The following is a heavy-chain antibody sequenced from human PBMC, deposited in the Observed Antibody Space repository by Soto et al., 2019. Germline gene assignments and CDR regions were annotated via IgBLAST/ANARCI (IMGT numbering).Heavy chain of an antibody. CDR2: ISDTT. Sequence: PGGSLRLSCVVSGLTLSNSAMNWVRQAPGKGLEWVSGISDTTYYADSVQGRFIISRDNSKNTVFLQMKSLRAEDTAVYYCAKGSGYKYGSRFDFWGQGTRVTVSS. D-gene: IGHD5-18*01. CDR1: GLTLSNSA. CDR3: AKGSGYKYGSRFDF. V-gene: IGHV3-23*01. J-gene: IGHJ5*01.